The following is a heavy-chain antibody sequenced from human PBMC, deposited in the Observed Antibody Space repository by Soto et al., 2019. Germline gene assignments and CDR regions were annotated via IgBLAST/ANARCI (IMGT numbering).Heavy chain of an antibody. CDR1: GFTFSSYS. CDR3: ARDLSGYDSSGYYYPTPYYFDY. Sequence: EVQLVESGGGLVQPGGSLRLSCAASGFTFSSYSMNWVRQAPGKGLEWVSYISSSSSTIYYADSVKGRFTISRDNAKNSLYLQMNSLRDEDTAVYYCARDLSGYDSSGYYYPTPYYFDYWGQGTLVTVSS. V-gene: IGHV3-48*02. D-gene: IGHD3-22*01. J-gene: IGHJ4*02. CDR2: ISSSSSTI.